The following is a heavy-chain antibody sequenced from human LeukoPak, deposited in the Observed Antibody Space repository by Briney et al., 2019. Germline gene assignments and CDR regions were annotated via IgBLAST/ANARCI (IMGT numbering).Heavy chain of an antibody. CDR1: GFIYSSYW. CDR2: IKQDGSEK. CDR3: ARVYRSSSGYCFDY. V-gene: IGHV3-7*01. D-gene: IGHD6-6*01. Sequence: AGGSLRLSCAASGFIYSSYWMTWVRQAPGKGLEWVANIKQDGSEKYDVDSVKGRFTIPRDNAQNSLYLQMNSLRAEDTAVYYCARVYRSSSGYCFDYWGQGTLVTVSS. J-gene: IGHJ4*02.